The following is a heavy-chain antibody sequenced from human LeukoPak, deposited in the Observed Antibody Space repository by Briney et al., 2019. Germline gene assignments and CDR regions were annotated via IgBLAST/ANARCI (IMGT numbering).Heavy chain of an antibody. Sequence: GASVKVSCKASGYTFTSYGFSWVRQAPGRGLEWMGWISAYNGDTKYALNLQGRVTMTTDTSTSTAYMELRSLRSDDTAVYYCARQLRWDQYYFDYWGQGTLVAVSS. CDR2: ISAYNGDT. CDR3: ARQLRWDQYYFDY. D-gene: IGHD4-23*01. CDR1: GYTFTSYG. J-gene: IGHJ4*02. V-gene: IGHV1-18*01.